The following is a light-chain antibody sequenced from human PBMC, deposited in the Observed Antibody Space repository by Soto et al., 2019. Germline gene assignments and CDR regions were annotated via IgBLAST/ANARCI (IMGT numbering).Light chain of an antibody. Sequence: DVVMTQSPLSLPVTLGQPASISCRSSQSLVSSNGHTYLTWFRQRPGQSPRRLIYEVSKRDSGVPDRFSGSGSGTDFTLKISRVEAEDVAIYYCMQGSHWPPWTFGQGTKVEIK. J-gene: IGKJ1*01. CDR3: MQGSHWPPWT. V-gene: IGKV2-30*01. CDR2: EVS. CDR1: QSLVSSNGHTY.